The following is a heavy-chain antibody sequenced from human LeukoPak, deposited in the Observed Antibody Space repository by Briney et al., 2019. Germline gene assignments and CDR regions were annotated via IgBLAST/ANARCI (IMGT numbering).Heavy chain of an antibody. Sequence: GRSLRLSCAASGFTFSNYWMTWVRQAPGKGLEGVANINQDESEKFYVGSVRGRFTISRDNAKNSLYLQMSSLRAEDTAVYFCARVSGYCSGGSCFPFDYWGQGSLVTVSS. J-gene: IGHJ4*02. D-gene: IGHD2-15*01. CDR3: ARVSGYCSGGSCFPFDY. CDR2: INQDESEK. CDR1: GFTFSNYW. V-gene: IGHV3-7*04.